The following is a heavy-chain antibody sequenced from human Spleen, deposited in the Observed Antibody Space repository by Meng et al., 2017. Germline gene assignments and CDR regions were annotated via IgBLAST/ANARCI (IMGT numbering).Heavy chain of an antibody. CDR2: NSSSGSTI. J-gene: IGHJ4*02. V-gene: IGHV3-11*01. Sequence: ESGVGLAKPGRSLILSCDAYGFNFKYYYMSWIRQAPGKGLEWVSYNSSSGSTIYYADSVKGRFTISRDNAKNSLYLQMNSLRAEDTAVYYCARDYSGSYNYWGQGTLVTVSS. D-gene: IGHD1-26*01. CDR1: GFNFKYYY. CDR3: ARDYSGSYNY.